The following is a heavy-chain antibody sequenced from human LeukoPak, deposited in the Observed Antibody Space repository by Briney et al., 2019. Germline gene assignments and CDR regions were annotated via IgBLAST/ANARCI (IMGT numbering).Heavy chain of an antibody. J-gene: IGHJ4*02. Sequence: SGGSLRLSCAASGFTFSSYAMSWVRQAPGKGLEWVSAISGSGGSTYYADSVKGRFTISRDNSKNTQYLQMNSLRAEDTAVYYCAKSTTVTTGMYYWGQGTLVTVSS. CDR3: AKSTTVTTGMYY. CDR1: GFTFSSYA. CDR2: ISGSGGST. V-gene: IGHV3-23*01. D-gene: IGHD4-17*01.